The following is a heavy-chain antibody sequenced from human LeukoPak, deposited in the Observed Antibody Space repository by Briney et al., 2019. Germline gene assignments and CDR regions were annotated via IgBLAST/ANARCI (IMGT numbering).Heavy chain of an antibody. D-gene: IGHD6-13*01. CDR3: ARSMQRLVRMDV. V-gene: IGHV4-39*07. J-gene: IGHJ6*04. Sequence: SETLSLTCTVSGGSISSSSYYWGWIRQPPGKGLEWIGSIYYSGSTYYNPSLKSRVTVSVDTSKNQFSLKLSSVTAADTAVYYCARSMQRLVRMDVWGKGTTVTVSS. CDR1: GGSISSSSYY. CDR2: IYYSGST.